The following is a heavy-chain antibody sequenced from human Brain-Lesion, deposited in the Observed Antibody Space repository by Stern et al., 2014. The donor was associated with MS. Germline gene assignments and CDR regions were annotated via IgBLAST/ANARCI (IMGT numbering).Heavy chain of an antibody. Sequence: VQLVESGPGLVKPSQTLSLTCNVSGDSISSGDNYWSWIRQSPGKGLEWIGYIYYIGSTFYNPSLKSRVTISVDTSQNQFSLRLSSVTAADTAVYYCARGESSRYHYYFDYWGQGTLVTVSS. CDR2: IYYIGST. D-gene: IGHD3-22*01. V-gene: IGHV4-30-4*01. J-gene: IGHJ4*02. CDR3: ARGESSRYHYYFDY. CDR1: GDSISSGDNY.